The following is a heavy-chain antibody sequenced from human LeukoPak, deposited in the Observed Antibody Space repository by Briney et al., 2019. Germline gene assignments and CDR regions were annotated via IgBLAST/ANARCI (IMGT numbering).Heavy chain of an antibody. CDR3: ARKAQYNGHYPLDY. D-gene: IGHD1-7*01. J-gene: IGHJ4*02. CDR1: GFTFTSYS. V-gene: IGHV3-23*01. Sequence: GGSLRLSCAASGFTFTSYSMSWVRQAPGKGLEWVSGTSDRGDYTYYADSVKGRFTIPRDSSKNTLFLQMNSLRAEDTALYFCARKAQYNGHYPLDYWGQGTLVTVSS. CDR2: TSDRGDYT.